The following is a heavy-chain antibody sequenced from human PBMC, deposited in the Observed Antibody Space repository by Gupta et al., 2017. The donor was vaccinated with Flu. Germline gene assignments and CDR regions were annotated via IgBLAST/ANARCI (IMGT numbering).Heavy chain of an antibody. Sequence: EVQLVQSGAEVKKPGESLRISCKGSGYSFNTYWITWVRQMPGKGLEWMGRIDPSDSYTSYSPSFQGHVTFSADKSITTAYLQWSSLKVSDTAMYYCVRRSISDDLDYWGQGTLVTVSS. CDR1: GYSFNTYW. D-gene: IGHD1-1*01. V-gene: IGHV5-10-1*01. CDR3: VRRSISDDLDY. J-gene: IGHJ4*02. CDR2: IDPSDSYT.